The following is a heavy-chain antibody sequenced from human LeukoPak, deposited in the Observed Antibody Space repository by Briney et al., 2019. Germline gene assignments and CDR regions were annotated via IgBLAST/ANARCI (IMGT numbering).Heavy chain of an antibody. V-gene: IGHV1-69*01. CDR3: AMDDENILATVS. D-gene: IGHD3-9*01. CDR1: GVTLRTSA. Sequence: SVKVSCKTSGVTLRTSAISWVRQAPGQGLEWLGGIIPLFNTPNYAPRLQGRVAFTADESTSTVYMELNNLRSDDTAIYYRAMDDENILATVSWGQGTLVTVSP. J-gene: IGHJ5*02. CDR2: IIPLFNTP.